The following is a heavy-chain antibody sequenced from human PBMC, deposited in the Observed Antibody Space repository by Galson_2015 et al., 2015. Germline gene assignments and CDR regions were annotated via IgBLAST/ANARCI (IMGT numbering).Heavy chain of an antibody. CDR3: AIHLTEYKYAMDV. CDR1: GASISGHY. J-gene: IGHJ6*02. V-gene: IGHV4-59*11. CDR2: IYYSGTT. Sequence: SEPLSLTCTVSGASISGHYWSWIRQPPGKGLEWIAYIYYSGTTNYNPSLQSRVTISLDTSRNQFSLTLSSVTAADTAVYFCAIHLTEYKYAMDVWGQGTTVTVSS. D-gene: IGHD6-6*01.